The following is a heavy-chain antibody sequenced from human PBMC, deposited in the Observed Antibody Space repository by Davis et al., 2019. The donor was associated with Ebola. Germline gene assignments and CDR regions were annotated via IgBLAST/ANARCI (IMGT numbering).Heavy chain of an antibody. D-gene: IGHD6-19*01. Sequence: PGGSLRLSCATSGFDFNTYSMNWVRQAPGKGLEWISYIRFTSTVTSYADSVKGRFTISRDNGENSLYLQMNSLTYEDTAVYYCTRDQGWVQEWLVPIWGQGTRVTVSS. J-gene: IGHJ3*02. CDR2: IRFTSTVT. V-gene: IGHV3-48*02. CDR3: TRDQGWVQEWLVPI. CDR1: GFDFNTYS.